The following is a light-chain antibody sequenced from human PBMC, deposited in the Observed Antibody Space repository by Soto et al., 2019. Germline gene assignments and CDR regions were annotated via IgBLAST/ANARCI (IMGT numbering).Light chain of an antibody. CDR3: SSYTSSSTRV. Sequence: QSVLTQPPSASGSPGQSVTISCTGTSSDVGGYNYVSWYQQHPGKAPKLMIYEVSKRPSGVSNRFSGSKSGNTASLTISGLQAEDEADYYCSSYTSSSTRVFGTGNKVTVL. CDR2: EVS. CDR1: SSDVGGYNY. V-gene: IGLV2-14*01. J-gene: IGLJ1*01.